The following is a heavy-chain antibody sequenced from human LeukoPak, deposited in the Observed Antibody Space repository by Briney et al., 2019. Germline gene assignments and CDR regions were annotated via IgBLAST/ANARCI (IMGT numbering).Heavy chain of an antibody. J-gene: IGHJ6*03. CDR2: ISAYNGNT. CDR1: GGTFSSYG. CDR3: ARSIVAADLYYYYMDV. Sequence: ASVKVSCKASGGTFSSYGISWVRQAPGQGLEWMGWISAYNGNTNYAQKLQGRVTMTTDTSTSTAYMELRSLSSDDTAVYYCARSIVAADLYYYYMDVWGKGTTVTISS. D-gene: IGHD6-13*01. V-gene: IGHV1-18*01.